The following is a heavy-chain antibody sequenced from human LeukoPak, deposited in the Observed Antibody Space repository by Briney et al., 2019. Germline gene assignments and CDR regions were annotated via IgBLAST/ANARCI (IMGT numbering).Heavy chain of an antibody. V-gene: IGHV4-4*07. CDR2: IYTSGST. Sequence: SETLSLTCTVSGGSISSYYWSWIRQPAGKGLEWIGRIYTSGSTNYNPSLKSRVTMSVDTSKNQFSLKLSSVTAADMAVYYCARSSVYIWYFDLWGRGTLVTVSS. CDR1: GGSISSYY. CDR3: ARSSVYIWYFDL. J-gene: IGHJ2*01. D-gene: IGHD1-14*01.